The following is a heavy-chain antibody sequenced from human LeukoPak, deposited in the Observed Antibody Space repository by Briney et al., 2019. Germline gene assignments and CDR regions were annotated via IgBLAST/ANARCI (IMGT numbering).Heavy chain of an antibody. CDR3: ARAASIAVASPGTFDY. CDR1: GGSINSYY. D-gene: IGHD6-19*01. CDR2: IYHSGST. Sequence: SETLSLTCTVSGGSINSYYWGWIRQPPGKGLEWIGSIYHSGSTYYNPSLKSRVTISVDTSKNQFSLKLTSVTAADTAVYYCARAASIAVASPGTFDYWGQGTRVTVSS. V-gene: IGHV4-38-2*02. J-gene: IGHJ4*02.